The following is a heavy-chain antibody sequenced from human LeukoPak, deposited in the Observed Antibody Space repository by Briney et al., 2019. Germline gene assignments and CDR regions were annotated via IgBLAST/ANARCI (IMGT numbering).Heavy chain of an antibody. CDR2: IHTSENT. CDR1: GGSINSGNYY. J-gene: IGHJ6*03. Sequence: SQTLSLTCTVSGGSINSGNYYWSWIRQPAGKGLEWIGRIHTSENTNYNPSLKSRVTISVDTSKNQFSLKLSSVTAADTAVYYCARVSYYYYMDVWGKGTTVTVSS. V-gene: IGHV4-61*02. CDR3: ARVSYYYYMDV.